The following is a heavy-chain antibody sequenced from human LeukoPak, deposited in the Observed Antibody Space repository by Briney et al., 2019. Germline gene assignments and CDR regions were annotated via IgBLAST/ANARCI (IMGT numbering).Heavy chain of an antibody. D-gene: IGHD3-22*01. Sequence: SVKVSCKASGGTFSRLTISWVRQAPGQGFEWMGGITPIFGTANFAQKFQGRVSITADESTSTAFMELSSLRSEDTAVYYCAREWGLESSGYYYAYWGQGTLVTVSS. CDR2: ITPIFGTA. V-gene: IGHV1-69*01. CDR1: GGTFSRLT. CDR3: AREWGLESSGYYYAY. J-gene: IGHJ4*02.